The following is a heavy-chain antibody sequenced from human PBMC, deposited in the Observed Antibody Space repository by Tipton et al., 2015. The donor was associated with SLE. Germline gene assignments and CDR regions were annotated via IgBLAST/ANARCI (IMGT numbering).Heavy chain of an antibody. CDR3: ARQGSPTGFDY. V-gene: IGHV4-39*07. J-gene: IGHJ4*02. CDR1: GGSISSSSYY. CDR2: IYYSGST. Sequence: TLSLTCTVSGGSISSSSYYWGWFRQPPGKGLEWIGSIYYSGSTYYNPSLKSRVTISVDTSKNQFSLKLSSVTAADTAVYYCARQGSPTGFDYWGQGTLVTVSS. D-gene: IGHD6-13*01.